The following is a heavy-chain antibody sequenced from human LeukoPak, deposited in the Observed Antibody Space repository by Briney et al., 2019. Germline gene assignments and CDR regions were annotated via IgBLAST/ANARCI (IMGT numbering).Heavy chain of an antibody. CDR1: GFTFSSYG. J-gene: IGHJ4*02. D-gene: IGHD2-2*01. CDR3: ARGAIVVVPASVVVVATVDFDY. V-gene: IGHV3-33*01. Sequence: GRSLRLSCAASGFTFSSYGMHWVRQAPGKGLEWVAVIWYDGSNKYYADSVRGRFTISRDNSKNTLYLQMNSLRAEDTAVYYCARGAIVVVPASVVVVATVDFDYWGREPWSPSPQ. CDR2: IWYDGSNK.